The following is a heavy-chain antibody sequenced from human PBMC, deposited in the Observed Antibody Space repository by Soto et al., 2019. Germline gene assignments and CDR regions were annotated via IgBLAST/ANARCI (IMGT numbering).Heavy chain of an antibody. CDR2: IYYDGSNE. J-gene: IGHJ4*02. CDR3: ARDDGYNYVFDY. Sequence: GGSLRLSCETSGFIFSDYGMHWVRQAPGKGLEWVAVIYYDGSNEHYSDSVRGRFTISRDNSKNILYLQMNSLRAEDTAVYYCARDDGYNYVFDYWGQGTLVTVSS. D-gene: IGHD5-12*01. CDR1: GFIFSDYG. V-gene: IGHV3-33*01.